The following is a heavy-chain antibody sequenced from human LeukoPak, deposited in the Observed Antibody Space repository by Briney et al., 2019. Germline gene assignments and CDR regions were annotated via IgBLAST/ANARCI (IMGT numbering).Heavy chain of an antibody. D-gene: IGHD1-26*01. CDR2: ISSSSSYI. V-gene: IGHV3-21*01. CDR3: ASGSYYDSEGDY. J-gene: IGHJ4*02. CDR1: GFTFSSYS. Sequence: GGSLRLSCAASGFTFSSYSMNWVRQAPGKGLEWGSYISSSSSYIYYADSVKGRFTISRDNAKNSLYLQMNSLRAEDTAVYYCASGSYYDSEGDYWGQGTLVTVSS.